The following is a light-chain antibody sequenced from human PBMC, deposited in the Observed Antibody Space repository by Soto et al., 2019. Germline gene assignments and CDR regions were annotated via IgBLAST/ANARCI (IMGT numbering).Light chain of an antibody. V-gene: IGKV4-1*01. CDR1: QSVLYSSNNKNY. Sequence: DIVMTQSPDSLAVSLGERATINCKSSQSVLYSSNNKNYLAWYQQKPGQPPKLLIYWASTRESGLPDRFRGSGSGTDFTLTNSSLQAEDVAVYYCQQYYSTPYTFGQGTKLEIK. CDR3: QQYYSTPYT. J-gene: IGKJ2*01. CDR2: WAS.